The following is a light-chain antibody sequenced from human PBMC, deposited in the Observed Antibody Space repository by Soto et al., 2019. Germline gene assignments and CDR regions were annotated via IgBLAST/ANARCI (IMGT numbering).Light chain of an antibody. J-gene: IGKJ4*01. Sequence: DIQMTQSPSSLSASVGDRVTITCRASQSISSYLNWYQQKPGKAPKLLIYAASSLQSGVPSRFSGSGSGTDFPLTISSLQPEDFATYYWQQSYSTLTFGGGTKVEIK. CDR1: QSISSY. V-gene: IGKV1-39*01. CDR2: AAS. CDR3: QQSYSTLT.